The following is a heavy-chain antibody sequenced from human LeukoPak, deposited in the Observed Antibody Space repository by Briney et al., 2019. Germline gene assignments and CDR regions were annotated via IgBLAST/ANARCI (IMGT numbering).Heavy chain of an antibody. CDR1: GGSISSGSYY. CDR3: ARLPMVRGVIITDYYYGMDV. V-gene: IGHV4-61*02. CDR2: LYTSGST. Sequence: PSQTLSLTCTVSGGSISSGSYYWSWIRQPAGKGQEWIGRLYTSGSTNYNPSLKSRVTISVDTSKNQFSLKLSSVTAADTAVYYCARLPMVRGVIITDYYYGMDVWGQGTTVTVSS. J-gene: IGHJ6*02. D-gene: IGHD3-10*01.